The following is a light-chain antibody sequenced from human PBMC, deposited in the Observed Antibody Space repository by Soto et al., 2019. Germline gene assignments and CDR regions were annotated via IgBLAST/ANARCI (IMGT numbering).Light chain of an antibody. CDR3: QQDYTPFT. V-gene: IGKV3D-7*01. CDR2: GAS. CDR1: QSVSSSY. Sequence: PGERVTLSCRASQSVSSSYLTWYQQKPGQAPRLLIYGASTRATSIPARFSGSGSGTDFTLTISSLQPEDFAVYYLQQDYTPFTFGPGTKVDIK. J-gene: IGKJ3*01.